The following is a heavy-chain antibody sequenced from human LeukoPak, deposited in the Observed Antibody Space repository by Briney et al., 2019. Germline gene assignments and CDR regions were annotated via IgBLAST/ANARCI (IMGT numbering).Heavy chain of an antibody. J-gene: IGHJ4*02. D-gene: IGHD4-17*01. Sequence: PGGSLRVSCAASGFPFSSYAMSWVRQAPGKRLEWVSAISGSGSSTYYADSVKGRFTISRDNSKNTLYLQMNSLRAEDTAVYYCAKKEGTVTWGVDYWGQGTLVTVSS. V-gene: IGHV3-23*01. CDR3: AKKEGTVTWGVDY. CDR1: GFPFSSYA. CDR2: ISGSGSST.